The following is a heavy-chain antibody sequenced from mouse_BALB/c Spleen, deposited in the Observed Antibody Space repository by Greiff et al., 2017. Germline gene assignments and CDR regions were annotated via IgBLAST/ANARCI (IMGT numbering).Heavy chain of an antibody. CDR3: ARDRGGNSACFAY. V-gene: IGHV2-9*02. Sequence: VQGVESGPGLVAPSQSLSITCTVSGFSLTSYGVHWVRQPPGKGLEWLGVIWAGGSTNYNSALMSRLSISKDNSKSQVFLKMNSLQTDDTAMYYCARDRGGNSACFAYWGQETLVTVSA. CDR2: IWAGGST. D-gene: IGHD2-1*01. CDR1: GFSLTSYG. J-gene: IGHJ3*01.